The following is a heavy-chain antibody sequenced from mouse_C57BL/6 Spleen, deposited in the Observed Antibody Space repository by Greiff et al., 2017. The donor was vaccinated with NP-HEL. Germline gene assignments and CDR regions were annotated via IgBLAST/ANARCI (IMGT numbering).Heavy chain of an antibody. CDR2: INPNNGGT. V-gene: IGHV1-18*01. J-gene: IGHJ1*03. CDR3: ARWAIYYDYDGYFDV. Sequence: EVQLQQSGPELVKPGASVKIPCKASGYTFTDYNMDWVKQSHGKSLEWIGDINPNNGGTIYNQKFKGKATLTVDKSSSTAYMELRSLTSEDTAVYYCARWAIYYDYDGYFDVWGTGTTVTVSS. D-gene: IGHD2-4*01. CDR1: GYTFTDYN.